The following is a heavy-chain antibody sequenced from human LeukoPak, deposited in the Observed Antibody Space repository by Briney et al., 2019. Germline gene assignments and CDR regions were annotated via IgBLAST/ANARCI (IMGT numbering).Heavy chain of an antibody. CDR1: GFTFSSYA. D-gene: IGHD3-9*01. Sequence: GGSLRLSCAASGFTFSSYAMHWVRQAPGKGLEWVAVISHDGSNKYYADSVKGRFTISRDNSKNTLYLQMNSLRAGDTAVYYCARDLSLNYDILTAYGMDVWGQGTTVTVSS. J-gene: IGHJ6*02. CDR3: ARDLSLNYDILTAYGMDV. CDR2: ISHDGSNK. V-gene: IGHV3-30-3*01.